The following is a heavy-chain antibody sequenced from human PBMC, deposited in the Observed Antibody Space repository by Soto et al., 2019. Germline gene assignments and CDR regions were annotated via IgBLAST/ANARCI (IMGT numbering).Heavy chain of an antibody. CDR1: GYTFTGYY. D-gene: IGHD1-1*01. CDR3: ARDRSLSMKWNPGVDDAYDI. V-gene: IGHV1-2*04. CDR2: INPNSGGT. J-gene: IGHJ3*02. Sequence: ASVKVSCKASGYTFTGYYMHWVRQAPGQGLEWMGWINPNSGGTKYAQKFQGWVTMTRDTSISTAYMELSRLRSDDTAVYYCARDRSLSMKWNPGVDDAYDIWGQGTMVTGSS.